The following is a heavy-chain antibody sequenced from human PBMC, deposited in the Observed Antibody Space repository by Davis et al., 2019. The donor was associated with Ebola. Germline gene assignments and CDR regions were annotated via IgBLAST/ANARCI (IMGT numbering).Heavy chain of an antibody. CDR2: ISGSGGST. V-gene: IGHV3-23*01. Sequence: GESLKISCAASGFTFSSYAMSWVRQAPGKGLEWVSAISGSGGSTYYADSVKGRFTISRDNSKNTLYLQMNSLKTEDTAVYYCTTHSRRRDGMDVWGQGTTVTVSS. D-gene: IGHD6-13*01. J-gene: IGHJ6*02. CDR3: TTHSRRRDGMDV. CDR1: GFTFSSYA.